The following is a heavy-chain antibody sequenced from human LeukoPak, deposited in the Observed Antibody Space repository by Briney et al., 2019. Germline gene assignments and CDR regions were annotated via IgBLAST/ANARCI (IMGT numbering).Heavy chain of an antibody. CDR3: ARTKTRYSSGSPDYFDY. CDR1: GGSISSYY. V-gene: IGHV4-59*01. Sequence: SETLSLTCTVSGGSISSYYWSWIRQPPGKGLEWIGYIYYSGSTNYNPSLKSRVTISVDTSKNQFSLKLSSVTAADTAVYYCARTKTRYSSGSPDYFDYWGQGTLVTVSS. D-gene: IGHD6-19*01. J-gene: IGHJ4*02. CDR2: IYYSGST.